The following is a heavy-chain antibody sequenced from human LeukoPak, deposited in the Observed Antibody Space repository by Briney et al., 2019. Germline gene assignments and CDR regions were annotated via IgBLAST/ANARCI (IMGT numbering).Heavy chain of an antibody. CDR1: GYSFANYW. D-gene: IGHD1-26*01. Sequence: GESLKISCKGSGYSFANYWIGWVRQMPGKGLEWLGVIYPADSLTRYSPSFQGQVTISADKSISTAYPQWSSLKASDSAMYYCARQFIVGDFGWFDPWGQGTLVTVSS. V-gene: IGHV5-51*01. CDR2: IYPADSLT. J-gene: IGHJ5*02. CDR3: ARQFIVGDFGWFDP.